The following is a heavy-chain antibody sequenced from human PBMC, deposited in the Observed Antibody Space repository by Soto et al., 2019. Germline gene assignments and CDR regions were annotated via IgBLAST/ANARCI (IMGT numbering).Heavy chain of an antibody. CDR3: AKGKNSSGWYGRADVFDI. D-gene: IGHD6-19*01. Sequence: EVQLWEFGGGLVQPGGTLRLSCAASGFTFSNYAMNWVRQAPGKGLEWVSVISHNGASTYSADSVKGRLTTSRDNSKNALYLQMHSLRAEDTAVYYCAKGKNSSGWYGRADVFDIWGQGTVVTVSS. J-gene: IGHJ3*02. CDR2: ISHNGAST. CDR1: GFTFSNYA. V-gene: IGHV3-23*01.